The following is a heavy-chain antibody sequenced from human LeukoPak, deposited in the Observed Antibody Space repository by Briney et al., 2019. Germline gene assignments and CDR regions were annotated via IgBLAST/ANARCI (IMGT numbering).Heavy chain of an antibody. J-gene: IGHJ4*02. CDR1: GYTFTSYG. CDR3: ARDGYGSGKGYFDY. CDR2: ISAYNGNT. V-gene: IGHV1-18*01. Sequence: ASVKVSCKASGYTFTSYGISWVRQAPGQGLEWMGWISAYNGNTNSAQKFQGRVTMTTDTSSSTAYMELRSLTSDDTTVYYCARDGYGSGKGYFDYWGQGTLVTVSS. D-gene: IGHD3-10*01.